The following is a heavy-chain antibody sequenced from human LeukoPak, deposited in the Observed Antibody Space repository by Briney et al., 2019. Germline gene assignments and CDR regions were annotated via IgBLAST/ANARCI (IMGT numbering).Heavy chain of an antibody. Sequence: GGSLRLSCAASGFTVSSNYMSWVRQAPGKGLEWVSVIYSGGSTYRADSVKGRFTISRDNSKNTLYLQMNSLRAEDTAVYYCARDRAYYDSSGYYGTVYWGQGTLVTVSS. J-gene: IGHJ4*02. CDR3: ARDRAYYDSSGYYGTVY. CDR1: GFTVSSNY. CDR2: IYSGGST. D-gene: IGHD3-22*01. V-gene: IGHV3-66*02.